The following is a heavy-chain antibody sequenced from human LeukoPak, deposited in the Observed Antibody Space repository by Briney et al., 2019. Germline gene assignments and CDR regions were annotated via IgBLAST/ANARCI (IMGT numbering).Heavy chain of an antibody. V-gene: IGHV1-69*13. D-gene: IGHD2-2*02. CDR2: IIPIFGTP. Sequence: GASVKVSCKASGGTFSRYAISWVRQAPGQGLEWMGGIIPIFGTPNYAQKFQGRVTITADESTSTAYMELSSLRSEDTAVYYCARDLPLGYCSSTSCYKGWFDPWGQGTLVTVSS. CDR3: ARDLPLGYCSSTSCYKGWFDP. CDR1: GGTFSRYA. J-gene: IGHJ5*02.